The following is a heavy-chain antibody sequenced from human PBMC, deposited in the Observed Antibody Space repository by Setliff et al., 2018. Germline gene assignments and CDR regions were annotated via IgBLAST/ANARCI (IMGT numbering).Heavy chain of an antibody. CDR3: AKGGGRYHSAS. Sequence: SETLSLTCAVTGASINSPSWWSWVRQSPGKGLEWIGEIYHDGNTKFNPSVHYNPSLKGRVTISIDKSKNQFSLKLTSVTAADTAVYYCAKGGGRYHSASWGQGTLVTAPQ. D-gene: IGHD1-26*01. V-gene: IGHV4-4*02. CDR2: IYHDGNT. J-gene: IGHJ4*02. CDR1: GASINSPSW.